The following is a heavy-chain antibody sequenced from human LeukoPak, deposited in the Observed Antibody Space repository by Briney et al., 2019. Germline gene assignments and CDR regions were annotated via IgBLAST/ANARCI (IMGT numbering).Heavy chain of an antibody. D-gene: IGHD3-9*01. Sequence: SETLSLTCTVSGGSISSYYWSWIRQPPGKGLEWIGYIHYSGSTNYNPSLESRVTISVDTSKNQFSLKLSSVTAADTAVYYCARGGYYDILTGCYVYLDYWGQGTLVTVSS. J-gene: IGHJ4*02. CDR2: IHYSGST. CDR3: ARGGYYDILTGCYVYLDY. CDR1: GGSISSYY. V-gene: IGHV4-59*01.